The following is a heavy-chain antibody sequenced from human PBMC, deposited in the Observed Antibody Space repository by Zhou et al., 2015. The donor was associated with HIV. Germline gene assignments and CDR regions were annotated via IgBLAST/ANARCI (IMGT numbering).Heavy chain of an antibody. CDR3: ARDEYSSYNWFDP. D-gene: IGHD6-6*01. V-gene: IGHV1-69*06. CDR2: IIPIFGTA. J-gene: IGHJ5*02. Sequence: QVQLVQSGAEVKKPGSSVKVSYKASGGTFSSYAISWVRQAPGQGLEWMGGIIPIFGTANYAQKFQGRVTFTADKFTSTAYMELSSLRSEDTAVYYCARDEYSSYNWFDPWGRGNPSVTVSS. CDR1: GGTFSSYA.